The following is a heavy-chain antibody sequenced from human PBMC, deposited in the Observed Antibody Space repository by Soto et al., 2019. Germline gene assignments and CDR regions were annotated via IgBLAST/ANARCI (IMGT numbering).Heavy chain of an antibody. J-gene: IGHJ3*02. Sequence: QVQLVESGGDLVQPGRSLSLSCAASGSTFTSYDIHWVPQAPAKGLEWVAHISPDGNNAYYADSVKGRFTISRDNARNTVYLQVNSLRREDAAVYHCVRGPSHGAFDIWGQGTLVTVSS. CDR3: VRGPSHGAFDI. CDR2: ISPDGNNA. CDR1: GSTFTSYD. V-gene: IGHV3-30-3*01.